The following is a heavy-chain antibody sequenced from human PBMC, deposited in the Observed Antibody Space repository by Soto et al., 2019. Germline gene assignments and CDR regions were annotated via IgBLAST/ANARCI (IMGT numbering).Heavy chain of an antibody. CDR3: ARYGVAYCSSTSCYDLNYFDY. CDR1: GYSFTSYW. J-gene: IGHJ4*02. V-gene: IGHV5-51*01. CDR2: IYPGDSDT. Sequence: GESLKISCKGSGYSFTSYWIGWVRQMPGKGLEWMGIIYPGDSDTRYSPSFQGQVTISADKSISTAYLQWSSLKASDTAMYYCARYGVAYCSSTSCYDLNYFDYWGQGTLVTVSS. D-gene: IGHD2-2*01.